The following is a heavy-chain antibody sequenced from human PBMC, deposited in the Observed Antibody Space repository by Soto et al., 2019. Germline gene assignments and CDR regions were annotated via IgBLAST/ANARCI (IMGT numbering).Heavy chain of an antibody. Sequence: QVQLQESGPGLVKPSGTLSLTCAVSGDSISSTNWWSWVRQPPGKGLEWIGEIYHSGSTNYNPSLKGRVIISVDKSKNQFSLKLTSVTAADTAVYYCARVNTGSAVTPPYIDYWGQGTLVTVSS. D-gene: IGHD3-10*01. J-gene: IGHJ4*02. CDR1: GDSISSTNW. CDR3: ARVNTGSAVTPPYIDY. V-gene: IGHV4-4*02. CDR2: IYHSGST.